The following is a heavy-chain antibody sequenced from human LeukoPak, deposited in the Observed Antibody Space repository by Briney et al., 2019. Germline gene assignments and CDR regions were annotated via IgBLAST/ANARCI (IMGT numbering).Heavy chain of an antibody. CDR3: AHAYCSSTSCRRGFDY. V-gene: IGHV2-5*02. CDR2: IYWGDDK. D-gene: IGHD2-2*01. Sequence: SGPTLVNPTQTLTPTCTFSGFSLSTSGVGVGWIRQPPGKALEWLALIYWGDDKRYSPSLKSRLTITKDTSKNQVVLTMTNMDPVDTATYYCAHAYCSSTSCRRGFDYWGQGTLVTVSS. CDR1: GFSLSTSGVG. J-gene: IGHJ4*02.